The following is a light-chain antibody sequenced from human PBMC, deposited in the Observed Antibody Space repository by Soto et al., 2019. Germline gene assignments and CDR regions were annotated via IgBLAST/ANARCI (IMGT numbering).Light chain of an antibody. V-gene: IGKV3-15*01. CDR2: LIF. Sequence: EIVMTQSPGTVSVCPGETVTLSCRASQSGSCYLDWFHQKPGHAPRLVLLLIFTRAIAVPARFSCSVSEPEVNITISGLQSEDSGDYYFLQHYSWPWTFGQGKKLEIK. J-gene: IGKJ1*01. CDR1: QSGSCY. CDR3: LQHYSWPWT.